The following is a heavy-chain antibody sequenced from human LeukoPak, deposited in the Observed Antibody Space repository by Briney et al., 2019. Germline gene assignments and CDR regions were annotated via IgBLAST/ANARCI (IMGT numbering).Heavy chain of an antibody. CDR3: AVTVWGSYRTIPFDY. V-gene: IGHV3-53*01. CDR1: GFTVSSNY. D-gene: IGHD3-16*02. J-gene: IGHJ4*02. Sequence: PGGSLRLSCAASGFTVSSNYMSWVRQAPGKGLEWVSVIYSGGNTYYADSVKGRFTISRDNSKNTLYLQMNSLRVEDTAVYYCAVTVWGSYRTIPFDYWGQGTLVTVSS. CDR2: IYSGGNT.